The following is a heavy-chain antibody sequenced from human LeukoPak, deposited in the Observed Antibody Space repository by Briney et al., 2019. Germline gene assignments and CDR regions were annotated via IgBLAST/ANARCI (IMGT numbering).Heavy chain of an antibody. Sequence: GGSLRLSCAASGFTFSSYAMSWVHQAPGKGLEWVSAISGSGGSTYYADSVKGRFTISRDNSKNTLYLQMNSLRAEDTAVYYCATGEGSSGYYNYWGQGTLVTVSS. CDR2: ISGSGGST. V-gene: IGHV3-23*01. D-gene: IGHD3-22*01. J-gene: IGHJ4*02. CDR1: GFTFSSYA. CDR3: ATGEGSSGYYNY.